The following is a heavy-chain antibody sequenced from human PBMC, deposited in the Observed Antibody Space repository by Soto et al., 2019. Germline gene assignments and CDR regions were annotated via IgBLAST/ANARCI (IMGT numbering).Heavy chain of an antibody. CDR1: GGSISSGGYY. D-gene: IGHD1-26*01. CDR3: ARHLIVGSATSKFYYGMDV. V-gene: IGHV4-31*03. Sequence: SETLSLTCTVSGGSISSGGYYLRWIRQHPGKGLEWIGYIYYSGNTYYNPSLKSRVTISVDTSKNQFSLKLSSVTAADTAVYYCARHLIVGSATSKFYYGMDVWGQGTTVTVSS. J-gene: IGHJ6*02. CDR2: IYYSGNT.